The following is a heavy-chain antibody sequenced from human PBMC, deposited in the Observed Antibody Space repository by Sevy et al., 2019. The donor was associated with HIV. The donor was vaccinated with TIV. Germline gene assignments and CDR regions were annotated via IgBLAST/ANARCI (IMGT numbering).Heavy chain of an antibody. CDR2: ISSSSNYV. Sequence: GGSLRLSCIASGFTFSRSSMNWVRQAPGKGLEWVSSISSSSNYVYYADSMKGRLTISRDNAKNSLYLQMNSLRAEDTAVYYCAGDRREMVKGADDSFHIWGQGTMVTVSS. CDR1: GFTFSRSS. D-gene: IGHD3-10*01. J-gene: IGHJ3*02. V-gene: IGHV3-21*01. CDR3: AGDRREMVKGADDSFHI.